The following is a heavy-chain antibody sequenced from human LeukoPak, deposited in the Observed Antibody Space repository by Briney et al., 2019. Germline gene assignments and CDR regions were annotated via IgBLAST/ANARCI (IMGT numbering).Heavy chain of an antibody. V-gene: IGHV3-11*01. Sequence: GGSLRLSCAASGFTFSDYYMSWTRQAPGKGLEWVSYISSSGSTIYYADSVKGRFTISRDNAKNSLYLQMNSLRAEDTAVYYCASPGVSVVVPAYFDYWGQGTLVTVSS. J-gene: IGHJ4*02. D-gene: IGHD2-2*01. CDR3: ASPGVSVVVPAYFDY. CDR2: ISSSGSTI. CDR1: GFTFSDYY.